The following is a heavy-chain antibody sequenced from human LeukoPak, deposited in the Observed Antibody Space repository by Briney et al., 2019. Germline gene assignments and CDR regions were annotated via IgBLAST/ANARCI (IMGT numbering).Heavy chain of an antibody. V-gene: IGHV3-21*04. Sequence: KSGGSLRLSCAASGFTFSSYSMNWVRQAPGKGLEWVSSISSSSSYIYYADSVKGRFTISRDNAKNSLYLQMNSLRAEDTALYYCAKVAGYSYGYFDYWGQGTLVTVSS. CDR3: AKVAGYSYGYFDY. J-gene: IGHJ4*02. CDR1: GFTFSSYS. D-gene: IGHD5-18*01. CDR2: ISSSSSYI.